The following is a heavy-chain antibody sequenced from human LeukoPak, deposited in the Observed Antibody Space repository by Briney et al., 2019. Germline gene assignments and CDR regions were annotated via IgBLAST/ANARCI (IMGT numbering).Heavy chain of an antibody. Sequence: ASVKVSCKASGYTFTGYYMHWVRQAPGQGLEWMGWINPNSGGTNYAQKFQGRVTMTRDTSISTAYMELSRLRSDDTAVYYCARGPLILSGGITFGGVIVPYYFDYWGQGTLVTVSS. D-gene: IGHD3-16*02. V-gene: IGHV1-2*02. J-gene: IGHJ4*02. CDR3: ARGPLILSGGITFGGVIVPYYFDY. CDR2: INPNSGGT. CDR1: GYTFTGYY.